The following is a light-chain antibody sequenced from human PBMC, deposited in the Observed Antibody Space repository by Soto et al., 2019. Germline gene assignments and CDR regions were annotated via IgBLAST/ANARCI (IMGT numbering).Light chain of an antibody. CDR3: SSYTSSSTLPV. Sequence: QSALTQPASVSGSPGQSITISCTGTSSDVGGYNYVSWYQRHPGKAPKLMIYDVSNRPSGVSNRFSGSKSGNTASLTISGLQAEDEADYYCSSYTSSSTLPVFGTGTKVTVL. CDR1: SSDVGGYNY. CDR2: DVS. J-gene: IGLJ1*01. V-gene: IGLV2-14*01.